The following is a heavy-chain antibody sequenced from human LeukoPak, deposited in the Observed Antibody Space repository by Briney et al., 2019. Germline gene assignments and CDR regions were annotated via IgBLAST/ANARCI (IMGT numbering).Heavy chain of an antibody. V-gene: IGHV1-69*04. J-gene: IGHJ6*02. Sequence: GASVKVSCEASGGTFSSYAISWARQAPGQGLEWMGRIIPILGIANYAQKFQGRVTITADKSTSTAYMELSSLRSEDTAVYYCARDSPRGYSGYDGGYYYGMDVWGQGTTVTVSS. CDR1: GGTFSSYA. CDR2: IIPILGIA. CDR3: ARDSPRGYSGYDGGYYYGMDV. D-gene: IGHD5-12*01.